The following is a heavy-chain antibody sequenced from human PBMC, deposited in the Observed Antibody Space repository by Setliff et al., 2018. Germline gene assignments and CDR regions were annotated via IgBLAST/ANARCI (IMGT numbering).Heavy chain of an antibody. J-gene: IGHJ4*02. Sequence: ASVKVSCKASGYNFIGYFVHWVRQAPGQGLEWMGRINPNTGDTTYAQKFQGRVTMTRDTSTSTVYMELSSLRTEDTAVYYCARGYYDSYARYYVVGDYWGQGTPVTVSS. CDR2: INPNTGDT. V-gene: IGHV1-46*01. CDR3: ARGYYDSYARYYVVGDY. D-gene: IGHD3-22*01. CDR1: GYNFIGYF.